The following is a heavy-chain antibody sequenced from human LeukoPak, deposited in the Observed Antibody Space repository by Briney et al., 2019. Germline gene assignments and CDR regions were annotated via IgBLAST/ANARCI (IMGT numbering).Heavy chain of an antibody. Sequence: GGSLRLSCAASGFTFNSYAMSWVRQAPGKGLEWVSAIRGSGGGTYYADSVKGRFTISRDNAKNSLYLQMNSLRVEDTAVYYCARDRSFDYWGQGTLVTVSS. V-gene: IGHV3-23*01. CDR1: GFTFNSYA. J-gene: IGHJ4*02. CDR2: IRGSGGGT. CDR3: ARDRSFDY.